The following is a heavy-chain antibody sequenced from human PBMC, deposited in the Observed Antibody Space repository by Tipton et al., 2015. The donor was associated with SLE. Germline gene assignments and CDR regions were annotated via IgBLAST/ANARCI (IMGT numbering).Heavy chain of an antibody. J-gene: IGHJ4*02. V-gene: IGHV4-59*11. Sequence: LRLSCTVSGGSISSHYWSWIRQPPGKGLEWIGYIYYSGSTNYNPSLKSRVTISVDTSKNQFSLNVISMTAADTAVYYCARLAVAGMWYYFDFWGQGAPVTVSS. CDR2: IYYSGST. D-gene: IGHD6-19*01. CDR3: ARLAVAGMWYYFDF. CDR1: GGSISSHY.